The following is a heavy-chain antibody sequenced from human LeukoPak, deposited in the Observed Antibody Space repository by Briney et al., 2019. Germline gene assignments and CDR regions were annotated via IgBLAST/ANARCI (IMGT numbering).Heavy chain of an antibody. CDR1: GGSISSGGYY. Sequence: SETLSLTCIVSGGSISSGGYYWSWIRQHPGKGLEWIGYIYYSGSTYYNPSLKSRVTISVDTSKNQFSLKLSSVTAADTAVYYCARVPRALTVYYFDYWGQGTLVTVSS. CDR2: IYYSGST. D-gene: IGHD4-17*01. CDR3: ARVPRALTVYYFDY. V-gene: IGHV4-31*03. J-gene: IGHJ4*02.